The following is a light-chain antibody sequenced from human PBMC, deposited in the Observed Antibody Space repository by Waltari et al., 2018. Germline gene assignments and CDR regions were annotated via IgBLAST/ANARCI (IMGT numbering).Light chain of an antibody. J-gene: IGLJ3*02. CDR2: EVT. Sequence: QSALTQPPSASGSPGQSVTISCTGTSSDIGDYNYVSWYQQHPGKAPKLIIYEVTNRPSGVPARFSGSKSGNTASLTVSGLQAEDEADYFCSSYAADNNLVFGGGTKLTVL. V-gene: IGLV2-8*01. CDR3: SSYAADNNLV. CDR1: SSDIGDYNY.